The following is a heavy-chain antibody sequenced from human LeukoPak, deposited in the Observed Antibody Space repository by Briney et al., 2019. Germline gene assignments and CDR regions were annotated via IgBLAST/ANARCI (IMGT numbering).Heavy chain of an antibody. J-gene: IGHJ4*02. CDR1: GGSISSYY. V-gene: IGHV4-4*07. Sequence: SETLSLTCTVSGGSISSYYWSWIRQPAGKTLEWIGHIYTGGSIDYNTSLKSRVIISLETSKNQFSLTLTSVTAADTATYYCARGVSIVRGIHFDYWGLGSLVTVSS. CDR2: IYTGGSI. CDR3: ARGVSIVRGIHFDY. D-gene: IGHD3-10*02.